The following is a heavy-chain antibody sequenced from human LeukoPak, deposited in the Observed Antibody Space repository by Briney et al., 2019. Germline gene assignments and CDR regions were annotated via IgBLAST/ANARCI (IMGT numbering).Heavy chain of an antibody. CDR1: GFTFDDYG. J-gene: IGHJ6*03. CDR2: INWNGGST. Sequence: GGSLRLSCAASGFTFDDYGMSWVRQAPGKGLEWISGINWNGGSTGYADSVKGRFTISRDNAKNSLYLQMNSLRAEDTALYYCARTPPTTVTTGYYYYYYMDVWGKGTTVTVSS. CDR3: ARTPPTTVTTGYYYYYYMDV. V-gene: IGHV3-20*04. D-gene: IGHD4-11*01.